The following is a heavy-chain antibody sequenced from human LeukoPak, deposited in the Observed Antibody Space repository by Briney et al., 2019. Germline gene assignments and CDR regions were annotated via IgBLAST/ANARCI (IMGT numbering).Heavy chain of an antibody. Sequence: GGSLRLSCAASGFTFSSYGMHWVRQAPGKGLEWVAVIWYDGSNKYYADSVKGRFTISRDNSKNTLYLQMNSLRAEDTAVYYCANYYYDTSGYKNWGQGTLVTVSS. D-gene: IGHD3-22*01. V-gene: IGHV3-33*03. CDR2: IWYDGSNK. CDR1: GFTFSSYG. CDR3: ANYYYDTSGYKN. J-gene: IGHJ4*02.